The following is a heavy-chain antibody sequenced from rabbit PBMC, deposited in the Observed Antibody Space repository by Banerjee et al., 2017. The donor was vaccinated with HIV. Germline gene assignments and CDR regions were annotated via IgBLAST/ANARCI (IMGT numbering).Heavy chain of an antibody. J-gene: IGHJ6*01. V-gene: IGHV1S45*01. CDR3: ARWTGALDL. Sequence: QEQLVESGGGLVQPEGSLTLTCTASGFSFTNNYWMCWVRQAPGKGLEWIACIYVGSSDTTYYASWAKGRFTVSKTSSTTVTLQMTSLTAADTATYFCARWTGALDLWGPGTLVTVS. CDR2: IYVGSSDTT. CDR1: GFSFTNNYW.